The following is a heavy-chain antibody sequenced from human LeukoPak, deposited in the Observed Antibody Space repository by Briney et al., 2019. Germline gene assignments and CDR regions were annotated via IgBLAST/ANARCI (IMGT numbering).Heavy chain of an antibody. J-gene: IGHJ4*02. Sequence: GASVKLSCKASGYTFTSFHMHWVRQAPGQGLEWMGIINPSGGGTSYPQKFQGRVTMTRDTSTSTVYMELSSLGSEDTAVYYCARAPHSSAGDNFDYWGQGTLVTVSS. CDR2: INPSGGGT. CDR3: ARAPHSSAGDNFDY. CDR1: GYTFTSFH. D-gene: IGHD2-15*01. V-gene: IGHV1-46*01.